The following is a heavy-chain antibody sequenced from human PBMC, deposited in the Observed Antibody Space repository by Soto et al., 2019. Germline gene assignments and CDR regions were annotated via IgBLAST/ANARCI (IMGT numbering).Heavy chain of an antibody. Sequence: EVQLVESGGGLVQPGGSLRLSCAASGFTFSDHYMDWVRQAPGKGLEWIARIRIKPRGYTTEYAASVTVRFTISRDDYHKSLYLQMNRLNTENTAMYFCVRGTDQNTNFCMDVWGNGIMVTVSS. CDR1: GFTFSDHY. CDR3: VRGTDQNTNFCMDV. J-gene: IGHJ6*03. D-gene: IGHD2-2*01. CDR2: IRIKPRGYTT. V-gene: IGHV3-72*01.